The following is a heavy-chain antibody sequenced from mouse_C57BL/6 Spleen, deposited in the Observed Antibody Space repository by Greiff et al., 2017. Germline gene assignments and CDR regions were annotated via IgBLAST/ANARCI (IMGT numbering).Heavy chain of an antibody. D-gene: IGHD3-1*01. CDR3: SRYRDHSFDY. CDR2: IYPRSGNT. CDR1: GYTFTSYG. V-gene: IGHV1-81*01. J-gene: IGHJ2*01. Sequence: QVQLQQSGAELARPGASVKLSCKASGYTFTSYGISWVKQRTGQGLEWIGEIYPRSGNTYYNEKFKGKATLTADKSSSTACMELRSLTSEGSAVSFCSRYRDHSFDYWGQGTPLTVSS.